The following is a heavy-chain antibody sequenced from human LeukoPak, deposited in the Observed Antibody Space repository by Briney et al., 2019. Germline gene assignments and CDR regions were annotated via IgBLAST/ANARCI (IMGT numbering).Heavy chain of an antibody. V-gene: IGHV4-59*08. D-gene: IGHD2-15*01. CDR3: ARFLGYCSGGSCYSDPYYMDV. CDR2: IYHSGST. CDR1: GGSISSYY. Sequence: PSETLSLTCTVSGGSISSYYWSWIRQPPGKGLEWIGSIYHSGSTYYNPSLKSRVTISVDTSKNQFSLKLSSVTAADTAVYYCARFLGYCSGGSCYSDPYYMDVWGKGTTVTVSS. J-gene: IGHJ6*03.